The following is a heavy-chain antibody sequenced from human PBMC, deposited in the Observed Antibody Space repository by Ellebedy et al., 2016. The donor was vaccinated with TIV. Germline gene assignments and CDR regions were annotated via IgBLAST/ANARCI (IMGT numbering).Heavy chain of an antibody. V-gene: IGHV3-9*01. J-gene: IGHJ4*02. CDR2: ISWRGHYI. D-gene: IGHD7-27*01. CDR3: TKDLLRGIWGGSGRGY. Sequence: GGSLRLXXAASGFTFDDYAMHWVRQAPGKGLEWVSGISWRGHYIGYADSVRGRFTISRDNAKSSLYLQMNSLRIEDTAVYYCTKDLLRGIWGGSGRGYWGQGTLVTVSS. CDR1: GFTFDDYA.